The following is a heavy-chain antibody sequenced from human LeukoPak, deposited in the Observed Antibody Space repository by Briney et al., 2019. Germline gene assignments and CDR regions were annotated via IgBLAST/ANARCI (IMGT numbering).Heavy chain of an antibody. CDR3: ARTHYDYGGNGDAFDI. J-gene: IGHJ3*02. D-gene: IGHD4-23*01. Sequence: GGSLRLSCAASGFTFSSYTMSWVRQAPGKGLEWVSGINWNGGSTGYADSVKGRFTISRDNAKNSLYLQMNSLRAEDTALYYCARTHYDYGGNGDAFDIWGQGTMVTVSS. V-gene: IGHV3-20*04. CDR1: GFTFSSYT. CDR2: INWNGGST.